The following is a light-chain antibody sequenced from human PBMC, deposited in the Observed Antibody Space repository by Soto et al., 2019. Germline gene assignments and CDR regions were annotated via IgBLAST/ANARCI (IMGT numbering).Light chain of an antibody. CDR3: NSYISSGTLV. CDR1: SSDVGGYNY. V-gene: IGLV2-14*01. CDR2: EVS. J-gene: IGLJ1*01. Sequence: QSALTQPASVSGSPGQSITISYTGTSSDVGGYNYVSWYQQHPGKAPKLMIYEVSNRPSGVSIRFSGSKSGNTASLTISGLQAEDEADYYCNSYISSGTLVFGTGTKLTVL.